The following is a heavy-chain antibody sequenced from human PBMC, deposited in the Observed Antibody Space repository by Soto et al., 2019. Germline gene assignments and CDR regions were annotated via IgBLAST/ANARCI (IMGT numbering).Heavy chain of an antibody. V-gene: IGHV4-30-2*01. CDR1: GGSIRSGGYS. CDR2: IYHSGST. Sequence: QLQLQESGSGLVRPSQTLSLTCAVSGGSIRSGGYSWNWIRQPPGKGLEWIGYIYHSGSTLYNPSLKSRVTISIDKATNQFSLKPSSVTAADTVVYYCARDQLEGNWFDPWGQGTLGTVSS. D-gene: IGHD1-1*01. CDR3: ARDQLEGNWFDP. J-gene: IGHJ5*02.